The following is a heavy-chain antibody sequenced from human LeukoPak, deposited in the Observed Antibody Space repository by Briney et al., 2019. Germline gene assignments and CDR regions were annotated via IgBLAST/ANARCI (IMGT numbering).Heavy chain of an antibody. J-gene: IGHJ4*02. Sequence: ASVKVSCKASGYTFTSYGISWVRQAPGQGLEWMGWISAYNGNTNYAQKLQGRVTMTRDTSTSTAYMEVSRLTSDDTAVYYCARDSCSTSSCPFFGYWGQGTLVTVSS. CDR2: ISAYNGNT. D-gene: IGHD2-2*01. CDR1: GYTFTSYG. CDR3: ARDSCSTSSCPFFGY. V-gene: IGHV1-18*01.